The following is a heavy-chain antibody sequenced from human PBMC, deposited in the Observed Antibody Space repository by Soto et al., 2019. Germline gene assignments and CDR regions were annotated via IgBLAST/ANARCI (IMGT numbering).Heavy chain of an antibody. J-gene: IGHJ5*02. Sequence: GASVKVSCKASGYSFTNYPIHWVRQAPGQRLEWMGWINAGNGNTKYSQKLQGRVTITRDTSASTAYMELSSLRSEDTAVYYCARLGRFGSGSYSWFDPWGQGTLVTVSS. V-gene: IGHV1-3*01. CDR2: INAGNGNT. D-gene: IGHD3-10*01. CDR1: GYSFTNYP. CDR3: ARLGRFGSGSYSWFDP.